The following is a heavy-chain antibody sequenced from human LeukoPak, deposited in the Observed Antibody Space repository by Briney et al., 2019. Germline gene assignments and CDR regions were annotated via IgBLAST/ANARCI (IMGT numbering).Heavy chain of an antibody. CDR1: DDSISDYY. J-gene: IGHJ4*02. D-gene: IGHD3-16*01. CDR2: FHNSGTS. V-gene: IGHV4-59*01. Sequence: SETLSLTCTVSDDSISDYYRGWIRQPPGRGLEWIGYFHNSGTSTYNPSLKSRVTISADTSKNQFSLKLNSLTTADTAVYYCTRGAGWLIDYWGQGILVTVSS. CDR3: TRGAGWLIDY.